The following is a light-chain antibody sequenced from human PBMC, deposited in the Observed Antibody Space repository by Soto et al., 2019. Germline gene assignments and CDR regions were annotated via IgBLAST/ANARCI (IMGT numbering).Light chain of an antibody. CDR1: QSISGW. J-gene: IGKJ1*01. CDR2: DAS. V-gene: IGKV1-5*01. CDR3: QQYDTYSLT. Sequence: DIQMTQSPSTLSASVGDRVTITCRASQSISGWLAWYQQRPGKAPKLLIYDASSLESGVPSRFSGSGSGTEFTLTISSLQPDDVATYYCQQYDTYSLTFGQGTKVEIK.